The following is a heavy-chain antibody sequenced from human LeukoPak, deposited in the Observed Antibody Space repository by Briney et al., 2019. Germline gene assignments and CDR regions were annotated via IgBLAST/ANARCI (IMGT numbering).Heavy chain of an antibody. J-gene: IGHJ4*02. CDR1: GFTFSSYA. D-gene: IGHD3-9*01. Sequence: GGSLRLSCAASGFTFSSYAMSWVRQAPGKGLEWVSAISGSGGSTYYADSVKGRFTISRDDSKNTLYLQMNSLRAEDTAAYYCAKGYYFDILSGYSSLDSWGQGTLVTVSS. CDR3: AKGYYFDILSGYSSLDS. CDR2: ISGSGGST. V-gene: IGHV3-23*01.